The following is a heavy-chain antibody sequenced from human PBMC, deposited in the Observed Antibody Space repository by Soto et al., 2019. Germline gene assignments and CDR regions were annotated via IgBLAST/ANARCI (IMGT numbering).Heavy chain of an antibody. Sequence: QVQLVQSGAEVKKPGASVKVSCQASGYPFTSNDITWVRQAPGQGLEWMGWMNPNSGDTGYAQKFQGRVNMTRNTSISTAYMELSSLTSEDTAVYYCARDSTSPDYWGQGTLVTVSS. J-gene: IGHJ4*02. CDR1: GYPFTSND. CDR3: ARDSTSPDY. D-gene: IGHD2-2*01. CDR2: MNPNSGDT. V-gene: IGHV1-8*01.